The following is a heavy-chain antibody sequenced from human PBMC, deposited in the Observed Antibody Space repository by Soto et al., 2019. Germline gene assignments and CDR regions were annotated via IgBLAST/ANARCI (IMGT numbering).Heavy chain of an antibody. CDR3: AGYSSNAYYFDY. J-gene: IGHJ4*02. D-gene: IGHD6-13*01. CDR1: GGSISSYY. Sequence: PSETRSLTWTVSGGSISSYYWSWIRQPPGKGLEWIGYIYYSGSTNYNPSLKSRVTISVDTSKNQFSLKLSSVTAADTAVYYCAGYSSNAYYFDYWGQGTLVTVSS. CDR2: IYYSGST. V-gene: IGHV4-59*01.